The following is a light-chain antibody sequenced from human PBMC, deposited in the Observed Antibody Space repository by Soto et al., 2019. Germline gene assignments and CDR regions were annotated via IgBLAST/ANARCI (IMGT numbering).Light chain of an antibody. CDR2: NVN. V-gene: IGLV2-18*02. CDR1: SSDVGSYDY. Sequence: QSVLIQPPSVSGSPGQSVTISCTGTSSDVGSYDYVSWYQQHPGTVPKPMIYNVNTQPSGVPDRFSGSKSGNTASLTISGLQAEDEADYYCSSFSVASPLFGTGTKVTVL. CDR3: SSFSVASPL. J-gene: IGLJ1*01.